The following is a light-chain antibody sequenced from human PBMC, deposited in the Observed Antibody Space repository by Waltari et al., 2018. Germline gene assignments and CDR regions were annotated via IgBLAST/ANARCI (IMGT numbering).Light chain of an antibody. J-gene: IGKJ1*01. CDR2: GAA. CDR3: QNHERLPAM. Sequence: EIVLTQSPGTLSLSPGERATLSCRASQSVSRYLAWYQQRPGQAPRLLVSGAASRATGIPDRFIGSGSGTDFSLTISRLEPEDFAVYYCQNHERLPAMFGQGTKVEIK. CDR1: QSVSRY. V-gene: IGKV3-20*01.